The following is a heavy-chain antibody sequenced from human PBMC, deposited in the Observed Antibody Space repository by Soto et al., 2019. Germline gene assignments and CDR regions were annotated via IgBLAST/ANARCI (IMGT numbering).Heavy chain of an antibody. CDR2: INHSGST. CDR3: ARLVVVVAGNYYYYGMDV. Sequence: SETLSLTCAVSSGSISSSNWWIWVRQPPGKGLEWIGEINHSGSTNYNPSLKSRVTISVDKSKNQFSLKLRSVTAADTAVYYCARLVVVVAGNYYYYGMDVWGQGTTVTVSS. V-gene: IGHV4-4*02. CDR1: SGSISSSNW. J-gene: IGHJ6*02. D-gene: IGHD2-15*01.